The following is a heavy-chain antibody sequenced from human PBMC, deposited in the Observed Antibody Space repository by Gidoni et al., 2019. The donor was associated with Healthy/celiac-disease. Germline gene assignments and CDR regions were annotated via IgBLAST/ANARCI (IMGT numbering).Heavy chain of an antibody. CDR2: ISGSGGST. CDR1: GFTFSSYA. J-gene: IGHJ4*02. CDR3: AKSVSSIAARHDY. D-gene: IGHD6-6*01. V-gene: IGHV3-23*01. Sequence: EVQLLESGGGLVQPGGSLRLPCAASGFTFSSYAMSWVRQPPGKGLEWVSAISGSGGSTYYADSVKGRFTISRDNSKNTLYLQMNSLRAEDTAVYYCAKSVSSIAARHDYWGQGTLVTVSS.